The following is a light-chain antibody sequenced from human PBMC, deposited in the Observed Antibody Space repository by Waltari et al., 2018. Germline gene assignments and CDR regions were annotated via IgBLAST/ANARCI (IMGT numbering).Light chain of an antibody. Sequence: QSALTQPASVSGSPGQPITIPCTGTSSDVGGYNYVSWYQQHPGKAPKFMIYDVSNRPSGVSNRFSGSKSGNTASLTISGLQAEDEAEYYCSSHRSNSVVVFGGGTKLTVL. J-gene: IGLJ2*01. V-gene: IGLV2-14*03. CDR2: DVS. CDR1: SSDVGGYNY. CDR3: SSHRSNSVVV.